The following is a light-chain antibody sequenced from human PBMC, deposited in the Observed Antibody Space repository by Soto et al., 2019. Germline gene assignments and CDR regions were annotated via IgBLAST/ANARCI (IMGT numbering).Light chain of an antibody. V-gene: IGLV2-14*03. CDR1: RSDVGGYNY. CDR3: CEYTRSSIYV. J-gene: IGLJ1*01. CDR2: DVS. Sequence: QSALTQPASVSGSPVQSITISCTGTRSDVGGYNYVCWYHQPPGKAPELMIADVSNRPSGVSNRFSGSKSGTTASLTNCGRQAEDEADDYCCEYTRSSIYVFGTGTKLTLL.